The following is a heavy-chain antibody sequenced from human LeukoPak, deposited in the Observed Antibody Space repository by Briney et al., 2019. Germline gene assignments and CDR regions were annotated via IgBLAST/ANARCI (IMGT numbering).Heavy chain of an antibody. Sequence: ASVKVSCKTSGYTFTDYYLSWVRQAPGQGLEWVSWINPNNGGTNFPQKFQGRVTMTRDTSIRTAYMELSSLTSDDTAIYYCARDQEYGFDVWGQGTMVTVSS. V-gene: IGHV1-2*02. J-gene: IGHJ3*01. D-gene: IGHD2/OR15-2a*01. CDR1: GYTFTDYY. CDR2: INPNNGGT. CDR3: ARDQEYGFDV.